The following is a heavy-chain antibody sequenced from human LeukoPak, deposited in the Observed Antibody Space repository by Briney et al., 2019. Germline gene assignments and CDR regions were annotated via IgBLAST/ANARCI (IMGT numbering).Heavy chain of an antibody. CDR3: AKDRGWTGTTAYYFDY. D-gene: IGHD1-1*01. Sequence: PGGSLRLSCAASGFTFSSYAMSWVRQAPGKGLEWVSAISGSGGSTYYADSVKGRFTISRDNSKNTLYLQMNSLRAEDTAVYYCAKDRGWTGTTAYYFDYWGQGTLVTVSS. V-gene: IGHV3-23*01. CDR1: GFTFSSYA. CDR2: ISGSGGST. J-gene: IGHJ4*02.